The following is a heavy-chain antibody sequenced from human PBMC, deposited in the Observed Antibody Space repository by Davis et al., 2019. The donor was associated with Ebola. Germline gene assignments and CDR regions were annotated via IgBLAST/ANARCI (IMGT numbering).Heavy chain of an antibody. Sequence: GESLKISCAASGFTFSSYSMNWVRQAPGKGLEWVSSISSSSSYIYYADSVKGRFTISRDNAKNTLYLQMNSLRVEDTAVYYCACYVLGWGQGTLVTVSS. CDR2: ISSSSSYI. CDR1: GFTFSSYS. D-gene: IGHD2-8*01. J-gene: IGHJ4*02. V-gene: IGHV3-21*06. CDR3: ACYVLG.